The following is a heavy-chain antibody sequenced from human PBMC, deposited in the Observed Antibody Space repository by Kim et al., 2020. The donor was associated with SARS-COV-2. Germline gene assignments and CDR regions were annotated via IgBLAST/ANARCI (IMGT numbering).Heavy chain of an antibody. D-gene: IGHD1-1*01. V-gene: IGHV1-3*01. CDR1: GYSFTIYS. J-gene: IGHJ4*02. Sequence: ASVKVSCKASGYSFTIYSIHWVRQAPGQRLEWMGWINADNGNTEYSQKFQDRVTFTRDTSANTAYMELSSLRSDDTALYYCARGGQLTYEDYWGQGTLVSVSS. CDR2: INADNGNT. CDR3: ARGGQLTYEDY.